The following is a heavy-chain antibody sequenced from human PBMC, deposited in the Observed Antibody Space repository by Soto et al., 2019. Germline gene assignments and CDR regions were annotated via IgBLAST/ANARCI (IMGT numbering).Heavy chain of an antibody. V-gene: IGHV3-48*01. CDR3: ARANYYGSPGDFDY. CDR1: GFTFSSYS. J-gene: IGHJ4*02. CDR2: ISRSSSTI. Sequence: EVQLVESGGGLVQPGGSLRLSCAASGFTFSSYSMNWVRQAPGKGLGWVSYISRSSSTIYYSDSVKGRFTISRDNAKNTLYLQMTSLRAEDTAVYYCARANYYGSPGDFDYWGKGTLVTVSS. D-gene: IGHD3-10*01.